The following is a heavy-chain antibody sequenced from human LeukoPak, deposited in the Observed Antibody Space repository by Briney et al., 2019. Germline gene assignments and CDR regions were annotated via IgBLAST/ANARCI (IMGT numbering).Heavy chain of an antibody. CDR1: GFTFGTYR. V-gene: IGHV3-7*02. CDR2: IRQDGSEE. Sequence: GGSLRLSCAASGFTFGTYRMSWVRQAPGKGLEWVANIRQDGSEEYYADSMKGRITISRDNAKNPLYLHMNSLRDEDTAVYYCARADYASGSFDYWGQGTLVTVSS. CDR3: ARADYASGSFDY. D-gene: IGHD3-10*01. J-gene: IGHJ4*02.